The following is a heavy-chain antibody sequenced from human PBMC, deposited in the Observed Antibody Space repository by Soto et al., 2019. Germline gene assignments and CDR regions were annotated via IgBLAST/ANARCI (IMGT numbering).Heavy chain of an antibody. D-gene: IGHD3-3*01. Sequence: GSLRLSCAASGFTFSNYGMHWVRQAPGKGLEWVAFISDDGSNKYYADSMKGRFTMPRDNSKSTLYLQMNSLRVEDTAVYYCTKRRNVLRFLEWSSGMEVWGQGTTVTVSS. CDR1: GFTFSNYG. CDR3: TKRRNVLRFLEWSSGMEV. J-gene: IGHJ6*02. V-gene: IGHV3-30*18. CDR2: ISDDGSNK.